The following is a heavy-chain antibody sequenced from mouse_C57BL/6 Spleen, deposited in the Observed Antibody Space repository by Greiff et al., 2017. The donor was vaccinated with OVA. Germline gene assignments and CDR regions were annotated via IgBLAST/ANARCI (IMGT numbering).Heavy chain of an antibody. CDR2: IRLKSDNYAT. J-gene: IGHJ2*01. D-gene: IGHD1-1*02. Sequence: EVHLVESGGGLVQPGGSMKLSCVASGFTFSNYWMNWVRQSPEKGLEWVAQIRLKSDNYATHYAESVKGRFTISRDDSKSSVYLQMNNLRAEDTGIYYCTGGVGSPYGYWGQGTTLTVSS. CDR3: TGGVGSPYGY. V-gene: IGHV6-3*01. CDR1: GFTFSNYW.